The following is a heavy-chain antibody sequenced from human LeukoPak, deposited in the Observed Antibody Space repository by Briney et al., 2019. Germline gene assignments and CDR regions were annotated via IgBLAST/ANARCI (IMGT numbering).Heavy chain of an antibody. CDR1: GGSFSGYY. CDR2: INHSGST. D-gene: IGHD2-15*01. Sequence: PSETLSLTCAVYGGSFSGYYWSWIRQPPGKGLEWIGEINHSGSTNYNPSLKSRVTISIDTSKNQFSLKLSSVTAADTAVYYCAGGRGRGCSGGSCYPYYYYGMDVWGQGTTVTVSS. CDR3: AGGRGRGCSGGSCYPYYYYGMDV. V-gene: IGHV4-34*01. J-gene: IGHJ6*02.